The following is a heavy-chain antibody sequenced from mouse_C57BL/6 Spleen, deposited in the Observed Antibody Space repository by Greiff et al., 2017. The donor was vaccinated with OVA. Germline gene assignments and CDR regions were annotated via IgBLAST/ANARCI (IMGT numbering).Heavy chain of an antibody. D-gene: IGHD3-2*02. CDR2: IDPETGGT. CDR3: RGDSSGYVGFAY. V-gene: IGHV1-15*01. CDR1: GYTFTDYE. Sequence: VQLQQSGAELVRPGASVTLSCKASGYTFTDYEMHWVKQTPVHGLEWIGAIDPETGGTAYNQKFKGKAILTADKSSSTAYMELRSLTSEDSAVYYGRGDSSGYVGFAYWGQGTLVTVSA. J-gene: IGHJ3*01.